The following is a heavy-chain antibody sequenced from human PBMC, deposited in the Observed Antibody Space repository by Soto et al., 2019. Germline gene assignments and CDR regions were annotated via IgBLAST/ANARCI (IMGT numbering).Heavy chain of an antibody. V-gene: IGHV3-43D*04. Sequence: GGSLRLSCAASGFTFDDYAMHWVRQAPGKGLEWVSLISWDGGSTYYADSVKGRFTISRDNSKNSLYLQMNSLRAEDTALYYCAKDKGKGHLRVYYGMDVWGQGTTVT. J-gene: IGHJ6*02. CDR1: GFTFDDYA. CDR3: AKDKGKGHLRVYYGMDV. CDR2: ISWDGGST. D-gene: IGHD6-13*01.